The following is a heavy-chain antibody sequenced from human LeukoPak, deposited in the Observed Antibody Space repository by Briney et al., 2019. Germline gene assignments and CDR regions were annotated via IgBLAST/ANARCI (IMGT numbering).Heavy chain of an antibody. Sequence: GGSLRLSCAASAFTFSSFAMTWVRQAPGKGLAWVSIIYSGERTYYADSVKGRFTISRDTSKNTLYLHMNSLRAEDTGMYYCARDNSGSIDYWGQGTLVTVSS. CDR2: IYSGERT. CDR1: AFTFSSFA. D-gene: IGHD1-1*01. J-gene: IGHJ4*02. V-gene: IGHV3-53*01. CDR3: ARDNSGSIDY.